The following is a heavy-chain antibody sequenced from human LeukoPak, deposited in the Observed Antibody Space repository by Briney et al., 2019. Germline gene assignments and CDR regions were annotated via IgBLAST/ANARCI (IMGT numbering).Heavy chain of an antibody. CDR1: GGTFSSYA. D-gene: IGHD6-19*01. CDR2: INPNSGGA. V-gene: IGHV1-2*02. J-gene: IGHJ4*02. CDR3: ARLSSGRTLDY. Sequence: GASVKVSCKASGGTFSSYAISWVRQAPGQGLEWMGWINPNSGGARFAQKFQGRVTLTRDTSINTAYMEMSSLIYDDTAVYYCARLSSGRTLDYWGQGTLVTVSS.